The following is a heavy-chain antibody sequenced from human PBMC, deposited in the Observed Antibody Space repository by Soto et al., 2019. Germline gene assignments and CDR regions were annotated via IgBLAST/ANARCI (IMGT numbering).Heavy chain of an antibody. V-gene: IGHV4-4*07. CDR2: IYTSGST. J-gene: IGHJ5*02. Sequence: PSETLSLTCTVSGGSISSYYWSWIRQPAGKGLEWIGRIYTSGSTNYNPSLKSRVTMSVDTSKNQFSLKLSSVTAADTAVYYCARVAPHLSGRSFGRYWFDPWGQGTLVTVSS. CDR3: ARVAPHLSGRSFGRYWFDP. D-gene: IGHD3-10*01. CDR1: GGSISSYY.